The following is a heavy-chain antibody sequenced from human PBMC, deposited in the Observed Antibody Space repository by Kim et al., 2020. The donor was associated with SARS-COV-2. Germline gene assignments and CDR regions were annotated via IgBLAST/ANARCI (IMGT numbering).Heavy chain of an antibody. CDR2: INSDGSST. J-gene: IGHJ6*01. Sequence: GGSLRLSCAASGFTFSSYWMNWVRQAPGKGLVWVSRINSDGSSTGSADSVKGRFTISSDNAKNTRYLQMNSLRAEATAVSYCARGPFKCWLHYYYYGMD. CDR3: ARGPFKCWLHYYYYGMD. D-gene: IGHD5-12*01. V-gene: IGHV3-74*01. CDR1: GFTFSSYW.